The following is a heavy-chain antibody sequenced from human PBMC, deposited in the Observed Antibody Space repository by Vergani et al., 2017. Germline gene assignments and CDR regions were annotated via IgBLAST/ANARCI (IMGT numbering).Heavy chain of an antibody. D-gene: IGHD3-22*01. J-gene: IGHJ4*02. V-gene: IGHV1-69*01. CDR2: IIPIFGTA. CDR3: ARGXEGWTYYYDSSGYYGLGY. CDR1: GGTFSSYA. Sequence: QVQLVQSGAEVKKPGSSVKVSCKASGGTFSSYAISWVRQAPGQGLEWMGGIIPIFGTANYAQKFQGRVTITADESTSTAYMELSSLRSEDTAVYYCARGXEGWTYYYDSSGYYGLGYWGQGTLVTVSS.